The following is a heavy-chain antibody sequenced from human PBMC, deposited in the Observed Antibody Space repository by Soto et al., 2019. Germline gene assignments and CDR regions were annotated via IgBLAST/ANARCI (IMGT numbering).Heavy chain of an antibody. Sequence: SETLSLTCTVSGGSISSYYWSWIRQPPGKGLEWIGYIYYSGSTNYNPSLKSRVTISVDTSKNQFSLKLSSVTDEDTAVYSCARERDVDTFPCFDPWGQLTLVTVS. J-gene: IGHJ5*02. CDR2: IYYSGST. V-gene: IGHV4-59*01. D-gene: IGHD5-18*01. CDR1: GGSISSYY. CDR3: ARERDVDTFPCFDP.